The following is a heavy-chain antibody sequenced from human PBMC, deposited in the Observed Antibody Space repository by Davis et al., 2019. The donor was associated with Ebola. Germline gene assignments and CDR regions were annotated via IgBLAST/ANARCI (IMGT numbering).Heavy chain of an antibody. D-gene: IGHD2-15*01. CDR2: IDPSDSYT. CDR1: GYSFTSYW. CDR3: ARVVVVAATRYYYGMDV. V-gene: IGHV5-10-1*01. Sequence: KVSCKGSGYSFTSYWISWVRQTPGKGLEWMGRIDPSDSYTNYSPSFQGHVTISADKSISTAYLQWSSLKASDTAMYYCARVVVVAATRYYYGMDVWGQGTTVTVSS. J-gene: IGHJ6*02.